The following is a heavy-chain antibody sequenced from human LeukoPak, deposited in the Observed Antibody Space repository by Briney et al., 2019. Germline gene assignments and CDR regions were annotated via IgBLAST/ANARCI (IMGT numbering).Heavy chain of an antibody. CDR3: ARGDGDYYNWFDP. Sequence: ASVKVSCKASGYTFTGHYMHWVRQAPGQGLEWMGWINPKNAGTNYAQKFQGRVTMTRDTSTSTVYMELSSLRSEDTAVYYCARGDGDYYNWFDPWGQGTLVTVSS. D-gene: IGHD4-17*01. CDR1: GYTFTGHY. CDR2: INPKNAGT. V-gene: IGHV1-2*02. J-gene: IGHJ5*02.